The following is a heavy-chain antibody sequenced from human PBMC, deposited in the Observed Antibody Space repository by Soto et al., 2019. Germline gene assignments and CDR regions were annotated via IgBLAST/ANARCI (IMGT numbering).Heavy chain of an antibody. CDR2: INSDGSST. Sequence: GGSLRLSCAASGFTFSSYWMHWVRQAPGKGLVWVSRINSDGSSTSYADSVKGRFTISRDNAKNTLYLQMNSLRAEDTAVYYCARGFSSRDIVVVPAAMVGASPFDPWGQGTLVTVSS. D-gene: IGHD2-2*01. CDR3: ARGFSSRDIVVVPAAMVGASPFDP. J-gene: IGHJ5*02. V-gene: IGHV3-74*01. CDR1: GFTFSSYW.